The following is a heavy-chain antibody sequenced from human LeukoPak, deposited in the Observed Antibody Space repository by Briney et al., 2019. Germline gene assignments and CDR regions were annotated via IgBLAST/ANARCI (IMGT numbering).Heavy chain of an antibody. D-gene: IGHD6-19*01. Sequence: PGGSLRLSCAASGFTFSSYAMHWVRQAPGMGLEWVAVISYDGSNKYYADSVKGRFTISRDNSKNTLYLQMNSLRAEDTAVYYCARDGGSGWPGAFDIWGQGTMVTVSS. CDR3: ARDGGSGWPGAFDI. J-gene: IGHJ3*02. CDR1: GFTFSSYA. V-gene: IGHV3-30-3*01. CDR2: ISYDGSNK.